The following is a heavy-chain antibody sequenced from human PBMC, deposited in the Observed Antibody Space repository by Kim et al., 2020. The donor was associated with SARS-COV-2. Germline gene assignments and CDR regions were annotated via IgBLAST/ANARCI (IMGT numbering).Heavy chain of an antibody. CDR2: IKSKTDGGTT. D-gene: IGHD2-8*01. CDR1: GFTFSNAW. Sequence: GGSLRLSCAASGFTFSNAWMSWVRQAPGKGLEWVGRIKSKTDGGTTDYAAPVKGRFTISRDDSKNTLYLQMNSLKTEDTAVYYCTTVGPIQSRYCTNGVCYYIGGYWGQGTLVTVSS. J-gene: IGHJ4*02. V-gene: IGHV3-15*01. CDR3: TTVGPIQSRYCTNGVCYYIGGY.